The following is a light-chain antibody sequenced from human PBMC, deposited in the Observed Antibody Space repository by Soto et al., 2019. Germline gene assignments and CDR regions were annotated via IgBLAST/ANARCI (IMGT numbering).Light chain of an antibody. J-gene: IGKJ1*01. V-gene: IGKV3D-15*01. CDR1: QSVSSN. CDR2: DAS. CDR3: QQHLGRHT. Sequence: EIVMTQSPATLSVSPGERATLSCRASQSVSSNLAWYQQKPGQAPRLLIYDASVRATGIPARFSGSGSGTGFTLTISSLEPEDSAVYYCQQHLGRHTFGQGTKVDIK.